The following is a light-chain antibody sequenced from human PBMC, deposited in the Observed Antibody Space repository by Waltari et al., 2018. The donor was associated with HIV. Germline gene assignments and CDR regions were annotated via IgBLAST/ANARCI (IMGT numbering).Light chain of an antibody. CDR1: SLRSYY. J-gene: IGLJ2*01. CDR2: GKN. CDR3: NSRDSSGNHLV. V-gene: IGLV3-19*01. Sequence: GQTVRITCQGDSLRSYYASWYQQKPGQAPVLVIYGKNNRPSGIPDRFSGSSSGNTASLTITGAQAEDEADYYCNSRDSSGNHLVFGGGTKLTVL.